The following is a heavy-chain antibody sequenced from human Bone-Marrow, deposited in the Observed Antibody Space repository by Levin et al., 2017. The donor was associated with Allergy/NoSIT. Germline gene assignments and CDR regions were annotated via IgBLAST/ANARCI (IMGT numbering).Heavy chain of an antibody. CDR2: TKEDGSEE. CDR1: GFTFSDYW. CDR3: ARNGGPGTVDL. J-gene: IGHJ5*02. V-gene: IGHV3-7*01. Sequence: PGGSLRLSCAASGFTFSDYWMSWVRQAPGKGLEWVANTKEDGSEEYYVDSVKGRFTISRDNAKNSLYLQMNSLRGEDTALYYCARNGGPGTVDLWGQGTLVTVSS. D-gene: IGHD6-13*01.